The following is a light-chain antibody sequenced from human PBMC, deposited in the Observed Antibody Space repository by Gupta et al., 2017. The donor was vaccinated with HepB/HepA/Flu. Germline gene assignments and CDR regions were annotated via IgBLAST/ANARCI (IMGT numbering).Light chain of an antibody. J-gene: IGKJ5*01. V-gene: IGKV1-33*01. CDR2: DAS. CDR3: QQYANLPFT. CDR1: QDMSNC. Sequence: DIQMTQSPSSLSASVGDRVTITCKASQDMSNCLNWYQQKPGKAPKLLIYDASNLETGVPSRFSGSGSGTDFTFTISSLQPEDIATYYCQQYANLPFTFGQGTRLEIK.